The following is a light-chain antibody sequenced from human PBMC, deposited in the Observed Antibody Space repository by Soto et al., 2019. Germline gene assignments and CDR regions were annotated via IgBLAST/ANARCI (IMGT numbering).Light chain of an antibody. CDR3: QQRSNWPRT. J-gene: IGKJ1*01. CDR2: DAS. V-gene: IGKV3-11*01. CDR1: QSVSSN. Sequence: EIMLTQSPATLSLSPAERSTLSCRASQSVSSNLAWYQQKPGQAPRLLIYDASNRATGIPARFSGSGSGTDFTLTISSLEPEDFAVYYCQQRSNWPRTFGQGTKVDI.